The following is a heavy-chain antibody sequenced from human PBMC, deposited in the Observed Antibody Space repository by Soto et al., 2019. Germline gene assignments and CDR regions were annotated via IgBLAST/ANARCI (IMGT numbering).Heavy chain of an antibody. D-gene: IGHD6-13*01. CDR2: IWYDGSNK. CDR1: GFTFSSYG. Sequence: QVQLVESGGGVVQPGRSLRLSCAASGFTFSSYGMHWVRQAPGKGLEWVAVIWYDGSNKYYADSVKGRFTISRDNSKNTLYLQMNSLRAEDTAVYYCARGMAAAAYDYWGQGTLVTVSS. J-gene: IGHJ4*02. CDR3: ARGMAAAAYDY. V-gene: IGHV3-33*01.